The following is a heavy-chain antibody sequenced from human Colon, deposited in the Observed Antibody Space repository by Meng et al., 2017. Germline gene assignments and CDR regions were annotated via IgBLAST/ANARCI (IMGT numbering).Heavy chain of an antibody. Sequence: GGAVIPGDSLSTTLSVSELSFDCHALPWVRQAPGKVLEWVAIVWYDETTKYYADSVKGRFTISRDNSKNTLSLQVNSLRAEDTAVYYCARATTVTRIDSWGQGTLVTASS. D-gene: IGHD4-17*01. J-gene: IGHJ4*02. V-gene: IGHV3-33*01. CDR2: VWYDETTK. CDR3: ARATTVTRIDS. CDR1: ELSFDCHA.